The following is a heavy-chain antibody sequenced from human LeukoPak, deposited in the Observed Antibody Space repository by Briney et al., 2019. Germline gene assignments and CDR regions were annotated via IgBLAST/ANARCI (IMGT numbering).Heavy chain of an antibody. CDR1: GFTFDDYA. CDR2: ISWNSGSI. J-gene: IGHJ4*02. CDR3: AKDMVRGVIIPGDY. Sequence: GGSLRLSCAASGFTFDDYAMHWVRQAPGKGLEWVSGISWNSGSIGYADSVKDRFTISRDNAKNSLYLQMNSLRAEDTALYYCAKDMVRGVIIPGDYWGQGTLVTVSS. V-gene: IGHV3-9*01. D-gene: IGHD3-10*01.